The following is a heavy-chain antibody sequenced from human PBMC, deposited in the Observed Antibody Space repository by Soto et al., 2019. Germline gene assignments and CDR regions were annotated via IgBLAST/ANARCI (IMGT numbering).Heavy chain of an antibody. J-gene: IGHJ3*02. V-gene: IGHV3-33*01. CDR3: ARGTYYDSSGYYASGAFDI. Sequence: GGSLRLSCAASGFTFSSYGMHWVRQAPGKGLEWVAVIWYDGSNKYYADSVKGRFTISRDNSKNTLYLQMNSLRAEDTAVYYCARGTYYDSSGYYASGAFDIWGQGTMFTVAS. D-gene: IGHD3-22*01. CDR1: GFTFSSYG. CDR2: IWYDGSNK.